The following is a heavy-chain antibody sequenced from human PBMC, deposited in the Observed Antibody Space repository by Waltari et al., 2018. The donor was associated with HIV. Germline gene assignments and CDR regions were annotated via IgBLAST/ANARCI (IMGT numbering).Heavy chain of an antibody. D-gene: IGHD3-10*01. CDR2: SSSKSSNI. Sequence: DVQLVESGGGLVKPGGSLRLSCAASGFTFSIYSMIWVRQAPGKGLEWVSASSSKSSNIDYADSVKGRFTIARDNAKSSQYLQMNSLRAGDTHMYFCARDGLGARTSNFFDYWGQGTLVTVSS. CDR3: ARDGLGARTSNFFDY. CDR1: GFTFSIYS. V-gene: IGHV3-21*01. J-gene: IGHJ4*02.